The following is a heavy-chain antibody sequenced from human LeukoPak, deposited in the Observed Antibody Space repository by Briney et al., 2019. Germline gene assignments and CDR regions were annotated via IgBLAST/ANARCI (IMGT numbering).Heavy chain of an antibody. J-gene: IGHJ5*02. Sequence: GGSLRLSCAASGLSFSSYAMNWVRQAPGKGLEWVSRISGSGNSTYYADSAKGRFTISRDNSKNTLYLQMNSLRAEDTAVYYCAKTSTVTTRRPNWFDPWGQGTLVSVSS. CDR1: GLSFSSYA. CDR2: ISGSGNST. D-gene: IGHD4-17*01. CDR3: AKTSTVTTRRPNWFDP. V-gene: IGHV3-23*01.